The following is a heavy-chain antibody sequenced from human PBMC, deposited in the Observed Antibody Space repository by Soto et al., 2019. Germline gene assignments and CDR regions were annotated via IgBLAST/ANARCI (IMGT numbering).Heavy chain of an antibody. Sequence: GGSLRLSCAACGFTFSSYGMHGVRQAPGKGLEWVAVIWYDGSNKYYAVSVKSRITINPDTSKNQFSLQLNSVTPEDTAVYYCAVSSGWERGYFLDYWGQGTLVTVSS. CDR2: IWYDGSNK. V-gene: IGHV3-33*01. D-gene: IGHD6-19*01. CDR1: GFTFSSYG. J-gene: IGHJ4*02. CDR3: AVSSGWERGYFLDY.